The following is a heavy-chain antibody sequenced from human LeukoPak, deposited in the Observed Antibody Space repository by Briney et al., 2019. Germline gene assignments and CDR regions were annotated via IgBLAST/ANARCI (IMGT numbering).Heavy chain of an antibody. J-gene: IGHJ4*02. CDR2: IYNSGST. V-gene: IGHV4-31*03. CDR1: GGSIRSGRYY. D-gene: IGHD2-21*01. CDR3: ARDTGGGDFGYYFDY. Sequence: SETLSLTCTVSGGSIRSGRYYWSWIRQHPGKGLEWIGYIYNSGSTYYNPSLKSRVTISADTSKNQFSLKLSSVTAADTAVYYCARDTGGGDFGYYFDYWGQGTLVTVSS.